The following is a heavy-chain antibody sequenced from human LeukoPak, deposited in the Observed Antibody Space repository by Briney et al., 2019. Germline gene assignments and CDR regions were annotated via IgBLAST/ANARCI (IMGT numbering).Heavy chain of an antibody. Sequence: SVKVSCKASGGTFSSYAISWVRQAPGQGLEWMGGIIPIFGTANYAQKFQGRVTITADESTSTAYMELSSLRSEDTAVYYCAISRDGDYGRDYYYYYMDVWGKGTTVTISS. CDR2: IIPIFGTA. CDR3: AISRDGDYGRDYYYYYMDV. CDR1: GGTFSSYA. V-gene: IGHV1-69*13. D-gene: IGHD4-17*01. J-gene: IGHJ6*03.